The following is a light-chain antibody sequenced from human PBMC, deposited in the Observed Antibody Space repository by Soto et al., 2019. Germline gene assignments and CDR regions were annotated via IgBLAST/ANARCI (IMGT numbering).Light chain of an antibody. CDR3: QQSFSTPRT. Sequence: DIQMTQSPSSLSASVGDRVTITCRASQSISSYLNWYQQKPGKAPKILIYATSSLQSGVPSRFSGSGPGTDFTLTISSLQPEDFATYYCQQSFSTPRTFAQGTKVEIK. J-gene: IGKJ1*01. CDR1: QSISSY. V-gene: IGKV1-39*01. CDR2: ATS.